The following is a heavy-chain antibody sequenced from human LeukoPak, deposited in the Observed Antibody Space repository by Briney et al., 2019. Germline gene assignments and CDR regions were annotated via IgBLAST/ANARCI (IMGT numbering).Heavy chain of an antibody. D-gene: IGHD2-2*01. CDR3: ARAHLLGYCSRTSCPNWFDP. CDR1: GGTFSNYA. J-gene: IGHJ5*02. Sequence: SVKVSCKASGGTFSNYAISWVRQAPGQGLEWVGGIVPVFDTTNYAQKFQGRVTITADESTSTAYMELSSLRSDDTAVYYCARAHLLGYCSRTSCPNWFDPWGQGTLVTVSS. CDR2: IVPVFDTT. V-gene: IGHV1-69*13.